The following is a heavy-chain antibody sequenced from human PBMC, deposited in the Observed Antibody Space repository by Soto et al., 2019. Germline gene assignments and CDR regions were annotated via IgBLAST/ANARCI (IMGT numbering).Heavy chain of an antibody. V-gene: IGHV1-58*01. CDR3: TAPTVQTPDYYYAADV. CDR1: GFTSSRSA. D-gene: IGHD4-17*01. Sequence: SVKVSCKSFGFTSSRSAVLWVRQARGQRLEWIGWVVVGSGYTNYAQKFQERVTITTDMPTSTVYMELSSLRSDDTGVYYCTAPTVQTPDYYYAADVWGQGTSVTVSS. J-gene: IGHJ6*02. CDR2: VVVGSGYT.